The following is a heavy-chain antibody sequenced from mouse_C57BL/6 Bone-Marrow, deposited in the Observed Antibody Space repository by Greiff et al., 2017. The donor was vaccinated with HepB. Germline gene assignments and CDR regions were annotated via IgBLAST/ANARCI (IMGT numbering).Heavy chain of an antibody. CDR1: GYTFTNYW. CDR2: IYPGGGYT. Sequence: QVQLKESGAELVRPGTSVKMSCKASGYTFTNYWIGWAKQRPGHGLEWIGDIYPGGGYTNYNEKFKGKATLTADKSSSTAYMQFSSLTSEDSAIYYCASGSSWDYWGQGTTLTVSS. CDR3: ASGSSWDY. D-gene: IGHD1-1*01. J-gene: IGHJ2*01. V-gene: IGHV1-63*01.